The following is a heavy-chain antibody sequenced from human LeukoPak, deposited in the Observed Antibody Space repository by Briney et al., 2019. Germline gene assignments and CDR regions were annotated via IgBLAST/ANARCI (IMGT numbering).Heavy chain of an antibody. CDR3: ARGRSFGVVIGYYYYMDV. J-gene: IGHJ6*03. CDR1: GYTFTSYD. V-gene: IGHV1-8*03. Sequence: ASVKVSCKASGYTFTSYDINWVRQATGQGLEWMGWMNPNSGNTGYAQKFQGRVTITRNTSISTAYMELSSQRSEDTAVYYCARGRSFGVVIGYYYYMDVWGKGTTVTVSS. D-gene: IGHD3-3*01. CDR2: MNPNSGNT.